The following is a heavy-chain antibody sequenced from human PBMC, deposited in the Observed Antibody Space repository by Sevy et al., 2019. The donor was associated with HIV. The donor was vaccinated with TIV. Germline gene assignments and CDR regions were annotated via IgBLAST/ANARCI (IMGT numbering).Heavy chain of an antibody. D-gene: IGHD2-21*02. J-gene: IGHJ6*02. V-gene: IGHV3-30*03. CDR3: ARGGCDDYYYYGVDV. Sequence: GGSLRLSCVGSGFTFRNFGVHWLRQAPGKGLEWLSVVSYDGSSKYYVDSVKGRFIVSRDNSKNTLYLQMNSLRTEDTAVYYCARGGCDDYYYYGVDVWGQGTTVTVSS. CDR2: VSYDGSSK. CDR1: GFTFRNFG.